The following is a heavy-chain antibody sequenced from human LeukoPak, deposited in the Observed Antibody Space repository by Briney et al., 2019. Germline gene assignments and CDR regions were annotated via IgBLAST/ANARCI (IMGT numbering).Heavy chain of an antibody. V-gene: IGHV3-23*01. CDR3: AKGGHYSFFDY. CDR2: ISGDGTET. D-gene: IGHD4-11*01. J-gene: IGHJ4*02. CDR1: GLIFRNYA. Sequence: GGSLRLACTASGLIFRNYAMTWVRQAPRKGLEWVSSISGDGTETFYADSVKGRFTISRDNSKNTHYLQMSSLRAEDTGIYYCAKGGHYSFFDYWGQGTLVTVSS.